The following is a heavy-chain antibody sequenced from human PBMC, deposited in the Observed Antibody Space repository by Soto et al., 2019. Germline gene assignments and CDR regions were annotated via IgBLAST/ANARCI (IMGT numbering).Heavy chain of an antibody. V-gene: IGHV3-48*02. J-gene: IGHJ6*02. CDR3: ASMYEYQLNYYYYGMDV. Sequence: PGGSLRLSCAASGFTFSSYSMNWVRQAPGKGLEWVSYISSSSSTIYYADSVKGRFTISRDNAKNSLHLQMNSLRDEDTAVYYCASMYEYQLNYYYYGMDVWGQGTTVTVSS. D-gene: IGHD2-2*01. CDR1: GFTFSSYS. CDR2: ISSSSSTI.